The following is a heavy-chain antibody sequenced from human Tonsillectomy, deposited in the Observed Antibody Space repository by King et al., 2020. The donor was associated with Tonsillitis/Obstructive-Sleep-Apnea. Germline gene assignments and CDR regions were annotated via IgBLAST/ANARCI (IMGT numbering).Heavy chain of an antibody. CDR2: ISYDGSNK. J-gene: IGHJ1*01. D-gene: IGHD2-2*01. CDR1: GFTFSSYG. Sequence: VQLVESGGGVVQPGRSLRLSCAASGFTFSSYGMHWVRQAPGKGLEGVAVISYDGSNKYYADFVKGRFTISRDNSKNTLYLQMNSRRAEDTAVYYCAKDVGVVPAAGVGYFQHWGQGTLVTVSS. V-gene: IGHV3-30*18. CDR3: AKDVGVVPAAGVGYFQH.